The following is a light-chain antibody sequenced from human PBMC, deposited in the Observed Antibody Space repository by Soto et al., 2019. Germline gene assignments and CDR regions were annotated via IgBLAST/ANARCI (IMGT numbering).Light chain of an antibody. CDR1: SSDVGGYNF. Sequence: QSALTQPPSASGSPGQSVTISCTGTSSDVGGYNFVSWYQQHPGKAPKLMIYGVNKRPSGVPDRFSGSKSGNTAFLTVSGLQAEDEADYHCFSHAGSDNWGVFGGGTQLTVL. CDR2: GVN. J-gene: IGLJ3*02. CDR3: FSHAGSDNWGV. V-gene: IGLV2-8*01.